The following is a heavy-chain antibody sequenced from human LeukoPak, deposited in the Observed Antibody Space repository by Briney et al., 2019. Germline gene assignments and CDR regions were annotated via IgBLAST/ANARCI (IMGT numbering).Heavy chain of an antibody. Sequence: SETLSLTCTVSGGSIGSYYWSWIRQPPGKGLEWIGYIYYSGSTNYNPSLKSRVTISVDTSKNQFSLKLSSVTAADTAVYYCARVAFDYYYYYMDVWGKGTTVTVSS. V-gene: IGHV4-59*01. CDR3: ARVAFDYYYYYMDV. J-gene: IGHJ6*03. CDR1: GGSIGSYY. CDR2: IYYSGST.